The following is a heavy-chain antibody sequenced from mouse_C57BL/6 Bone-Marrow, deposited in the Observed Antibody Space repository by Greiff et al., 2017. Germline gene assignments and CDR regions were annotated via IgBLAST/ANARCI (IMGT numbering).Heavy chain of an antibody. V-gene: IGHV8-8*01. CDR3: ARMKGLGHWYFDV. J-gene: IGHJ1*03. D-gene: IGHD4-1*01. Sequence: VKLQESGPGILQPSQTLSLTCSFSGFSLSTFGMGVGWIRQPSGKGLEWLAHIWWDDDKYYNPALKSRLTISKDTSKNQVFLKIANVDTADTATYYCARMKGLGHWYFDVWGTGTTVTVSS. CDR1: GFSLSTFGMG. CDR2: IWWDDDK.